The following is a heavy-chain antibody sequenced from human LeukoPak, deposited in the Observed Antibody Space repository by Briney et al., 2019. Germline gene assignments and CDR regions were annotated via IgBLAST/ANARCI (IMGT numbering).Heavy chain of an antibody. CDR1: GFTFSRHW. D-gene: IGHD3/OR15-3a*01. Sequence: PGGSLRLSCAASGFTFSRHWMDWVRQAPGKGLEWVANINEDGSVKQYVDSVKGRFTISRDNAKNSLYLQMNSLRAEDTAVYFCAKRGVVIRVILVGFHKEAYYFESWGQGALVTVSS. J-gene: IGHJ4*02. V-gene: IGHV3-7*03. CDR2: INEDGSVK. CDR3: AKRGVVIRVILVGFHKEAYYFES.